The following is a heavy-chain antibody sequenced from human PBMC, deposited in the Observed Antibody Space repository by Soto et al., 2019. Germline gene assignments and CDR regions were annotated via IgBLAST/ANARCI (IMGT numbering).Heavy chain of an antibody. Sequence: EVQLLESGGGLVQPGGYLRLSCAASGFTFSSYAMIWVRQAPGKGREWVSAISGSGGSTSYADSVKGRFTISSDNSKNTLYLQMNILRAEDTAVYYCAKYGSDVVVPAAMEPVLDYWCQGTLVTVS. CDR3: AKYGSDVVVPAAMEPVLDY. D-gene: IGHD2-2*01. V-gene: IGHV3-23*01. J-gene: IGHJ4*02. CDR1: GFTFSSYA. CDR2: ISGSGGST.